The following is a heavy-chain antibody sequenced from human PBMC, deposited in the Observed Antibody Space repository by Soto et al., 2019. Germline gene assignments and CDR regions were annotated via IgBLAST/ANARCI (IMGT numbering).Heavy chain of an antibody. Sequence: TSETLSLTCTVSGGSIRSDDYYWGWIRQPPGKGLEWVGHVFYSGSTFYNPSLRSRISISVDTSNNQFSLKLNSVSAADTAVYYCASRSGRAEFESWGQGILVTVSS. CDR2: VFYSGST. J-gene: IGHJ4*02. CDR3: ASRSGRAEFES. V-gene: IGHV4-30-4*01. CDR1: GGSIRSDDYY. D-gene: IGHD2-15*01.